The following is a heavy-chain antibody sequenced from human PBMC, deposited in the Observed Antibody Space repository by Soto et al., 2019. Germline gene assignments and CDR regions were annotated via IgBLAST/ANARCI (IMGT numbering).Heavy chain of an antibody. D-gene: IGHD4-17*01. CDR2: ISGSGGST. CDR3: AKLRGDYTVFDY. V-gene: IGHV3-23*01. J-gene: IGHJ4*02. CDR1: GFTFSSYA. Sequence: GGSLRLSCAASGFTFSSYAMNWVRQAPGKGLEWVSEISGSGGSTYYADSVTGRFTISRDNAEKSLHLQMNSLRAEDTAVYYCAKLRGDYTVFDYWGQGARVTVSS.